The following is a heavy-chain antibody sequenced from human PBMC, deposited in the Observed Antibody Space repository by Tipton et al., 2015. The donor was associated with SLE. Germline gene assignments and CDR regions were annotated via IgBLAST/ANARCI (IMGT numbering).Heavy chain of an antibody. Sequence: SLRLSCTASGFTFGDYAMSWFRQAPGKGLEWGGFIRSKAYGGTTEYAASVKGRFTISRDDSKSIAYLQMNSLKTEDTAVYYCTRAAAGAGAAFDIWGQGTMVTVSS. CDR2: IRSKAYGGTT. CDR1: GFTFGDYA. J-gene: IGHJ3*02. D-gene: IGHD6-19*01. CDR3: TRAAAGAGAAFDI. V-gene: IGHV3-49*03.